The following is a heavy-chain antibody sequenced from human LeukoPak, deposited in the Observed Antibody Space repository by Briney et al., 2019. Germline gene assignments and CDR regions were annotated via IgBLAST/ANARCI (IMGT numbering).Heavy chain of an antibody. D-gene: IGHD5-18*01. J-gene: IGHJ5*02. Sequence: PSETLSLTCAVYGGSFSGYYWSWIRQPPGKGLEWIGEINHSGSTNYNPSLKSRVTISVDTSKNQFSLKLSSVTAADTAVYYCARGGCSYGYSWFDPRGQGTLVTVSS. V-gene: IGHV4-34*01. CDR1: GGSFSGYY. CDR3: ARGGCSYGYSWFDP. CDR2: INHSGST.